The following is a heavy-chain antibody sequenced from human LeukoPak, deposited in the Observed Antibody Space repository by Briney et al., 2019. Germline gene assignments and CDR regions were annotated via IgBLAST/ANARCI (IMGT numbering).Heavy chain of an antibody. J-gene: IGHJ5*02. CDR1: GGSISSGGYS. CDR3: ARAPTYYYDT. D-gene: IGHD3-22*01. V-gene: IGHV4-30-2*01. CDR2: IYHSGST. Sequence: PSETLSLTCAVSGGSISSGGYSWSWIRQPPGKGLEWIGYIYHSGSTYYNPSLKSRVTISVDRSKNQFSLKLSSVTAVDTAVYYCARAPTYYYDTWGQGTLVTVSS.